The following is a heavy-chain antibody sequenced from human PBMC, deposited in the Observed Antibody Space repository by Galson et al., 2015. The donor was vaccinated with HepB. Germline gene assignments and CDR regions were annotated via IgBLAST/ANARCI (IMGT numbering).Heavy chain of an antibody. CDR1: GYTFTSYA. CDR2: INAGNGNT. J-gene: IGHJ6*02. V-gene: IGHV1-3*01. Sequence: SVKVSCKASGYTFTSYAMHWVRQAPGQRLEWMGWINAGNGNTKYAQKLQGRVTMTTDTSTSTAYMELRSLRSDDTAVYYCARSARRITMVRGVPRMDVCGQGTTVTVAS. CDR3: ARSARRITMVRGVPRMDV. D-gene: IGHD3-10*01.